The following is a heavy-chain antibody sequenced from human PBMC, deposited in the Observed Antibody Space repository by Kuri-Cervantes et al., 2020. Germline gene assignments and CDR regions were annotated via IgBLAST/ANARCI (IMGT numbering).Heavy chain of an antibody. CDR2: INPSGGST. CDR3: ARCVGSGWYFNDY. CDR1: GYTFTSYY. Sequence: ASVKVSCKASGYTFTSYYMHWVRRAPGQGLEWMGIINPSGGSTSYAQKFQGRVTMTRDTSTSTVYMELSSLRSEDTAAYYCARCVGSGWYFNDYWGQGTLVTVSS. V-gene: IGHV1-46*01. J-gene: IGHJ4*02. D-gene: IGHD6-19*01.